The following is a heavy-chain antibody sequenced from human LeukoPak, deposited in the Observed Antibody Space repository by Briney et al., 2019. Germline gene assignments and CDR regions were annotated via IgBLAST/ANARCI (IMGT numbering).Heavy chain of an antibody. Sequence: ASVKVSCKASGYTFTSYYMHWVRQAPGQGLEWMGIINPSGGSTSYAQKFQGRVTMIRDMSTSTVYMELSSLRSEDTAVYYCARVGIAWFDPWGQGTLVTASS. CDR3: ARVGIAWFDP. J-gene: IGHJ5*02. CDR2: INPSGGST. CDR1: GYTFTSYY. D-gene: IGHD6-13*01. V-gene: IGHV1-46*01.